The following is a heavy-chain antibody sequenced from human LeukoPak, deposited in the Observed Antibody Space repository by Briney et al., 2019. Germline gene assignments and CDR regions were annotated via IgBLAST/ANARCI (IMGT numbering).Heavy chain of an antibody. CDR3: GSVSPYAVGHYFPAY. CDR2: INGDGSIT. V-gene: IGHV3-74*01. Sequence: HPGGSLRLSCAASGFTFTTYWMHWVRQGPVKGLVWVSRINGDGSITNYADSVKGRFTISRDNSKNPLYLQMNSLRAEEPAVYDCGSVSPYAVGHYFPAYWGQGTLVTVSS. CDR1: GFTFTTYW. D-gene: IGHD3-3*01. J-gene: IGHJ4*02.